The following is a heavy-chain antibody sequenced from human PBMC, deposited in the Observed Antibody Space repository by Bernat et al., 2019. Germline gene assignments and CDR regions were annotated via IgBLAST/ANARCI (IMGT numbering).Heavy chain of an antibody. CDR3: ARVFYGGNSDNWFDP. V-gene: IGHV4-30-4*01. CDR2: IYYSGST. D-gene: IGHD4-23*01. CDR1: GGSISSGDYY. J-gene: IGHJ5*02. Sequence: QVQLQESGPGLVKPSQTLSLTCTVSGGSISSGDYYWSWIRQPPGKGLEWIGYIYYSGSTYYNPSLKSRVTIAVDTSKNQFSLKLSSVTAADTAVYYCARVFYGGNSDNWFDPWGQGTLVTVSS.